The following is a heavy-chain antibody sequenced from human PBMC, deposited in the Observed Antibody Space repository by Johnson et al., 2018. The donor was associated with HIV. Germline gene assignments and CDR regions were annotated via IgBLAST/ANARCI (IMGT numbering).Heavy chain of an antibody. D-gene: IGHD3-3*01. J-gene: IGHJ3*02. V-gene: IGHV3-30*04. CDR2: ISFDGSKK. CDR3: ARDSGPSDCWGGFRLVVAFNI. CDR1: GFTFNSYA. Sequence: QVQLVESGGGVVQPGRSLRLSCVASGFTFNSYAMHWVRQAPGKGLEWVAVISFDGSKKYYADSVKGRFTNSRDNSKNKQYLQMNSLRPEDTFVYYCARDSGPSDCWGGFRLVVAFNIWGQGTRVTVSS.